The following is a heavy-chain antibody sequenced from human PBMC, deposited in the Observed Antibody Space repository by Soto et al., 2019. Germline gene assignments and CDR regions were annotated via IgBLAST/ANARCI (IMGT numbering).Heavy chain of an antibody. CDR3: ATSQKGYNWNYFDH. CDR2: VFYTGFT. J-gene: IGHJ4*02. D-gene: IGHD1-20*01. Sequence: SETLSLTCAVSGASISGSFFYWAWLRQSPGKGPEWIGSVFYTGFTSYNPSLESRVSVSVDTSKSQFSLKLSAVTAADTAVYYCATSQKGYNWNYFDHWGQGALVTVSS. V-gene: IGHV4-39*01. CDR1: GASISGSFFY.